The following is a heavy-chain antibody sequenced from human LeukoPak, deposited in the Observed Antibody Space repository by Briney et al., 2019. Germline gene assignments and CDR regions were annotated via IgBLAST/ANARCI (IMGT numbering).Heavy chain of an antibody. D-gene: IGHD5-24*01. CDR1: GFTFTSYA. Sequence: PGGSLRPSCAASGFTFTSYAMSWVRQAPGKGLEWVSAIIGGGGATYYADSVKGRFTISRDNSKNTLYLQMDSLRAEDTAVYYCAKGRGDGYNYDYFDYWGQGTLVTVSS. V-gene: IGHV3-23*01. J-gene: IGHJ4*02. CDR3: AKGRGDGYNYDYFDY. CDR2: IIGGGGAT.